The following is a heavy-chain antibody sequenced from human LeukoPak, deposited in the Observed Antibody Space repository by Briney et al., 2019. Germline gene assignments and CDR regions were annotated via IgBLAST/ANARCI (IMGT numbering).Heavy chain of an antibody. CDR3: AKEASRGYSFPYTPIEKPYYFDY. V-gene: IGHV3-30*18. J-gene: IGHJ4*02. CDR1: GFTFSSYG. Sequence: GRSLRLSCAASGFTFSSYGMHWVRQAPGKGLEWVTVISYDGSNKYYADSVKGRFTISRDNSKDTLFLQMNSLRVEDTAVYYCAKEASRGYSFPYTPIEKPYYFDYWGQGTLVTASS. D-gene: IGHD5-18*01. CDR2: ISYDGSNK.